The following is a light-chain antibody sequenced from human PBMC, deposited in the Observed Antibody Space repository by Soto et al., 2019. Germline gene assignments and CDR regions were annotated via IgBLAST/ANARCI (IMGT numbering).Light chain of an antibody. J-gene: IGLJ1*01. Sequence: QSALTQPPSASGSPGQSVTISCTGTLSDIGAYDLVSWYQQYPGKAPKLMIYDVTNRPSGVPNRFSGSKSGNTASLTVSGLQAEDEAHYYCSSYAARGVFGAGTKVTVL. CDR3: SSYAARGV. CDR2: DVT. V-gene: IGLV2-8*01. CDR1: LSDIGAYDL.